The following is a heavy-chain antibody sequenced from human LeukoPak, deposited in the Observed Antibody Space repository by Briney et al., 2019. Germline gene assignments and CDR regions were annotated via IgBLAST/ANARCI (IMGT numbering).Heavy chain of an antibody. CDR2: ISYDGSNK. V-gene: IGHV3-30*04. D-gene: IGHD6-13*01. J-gene: IGHJ4*02. Sequence: GRSLRLSCAASGFTFSSYAMHWVRQAPGKGLEWVAVISYDGSNKYYADSVKGRFTISRDNSKNTLYLQMNSLRAEDTAVYYCARDRRYSSSWYGAFDYWGQGTLVTVS. CDR3: ARDRRYSSSWYGAFDY. CDR1: GFTFSSYA.